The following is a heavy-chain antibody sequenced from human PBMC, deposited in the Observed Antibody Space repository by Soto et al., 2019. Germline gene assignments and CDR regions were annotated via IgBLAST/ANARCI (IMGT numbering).Heavy chain of an antibody. J-gene: IGHJ4*02. CDR2: VNPIVSMS. V-gene: IGHV1-69*02. CDR1: GDTFNFYS. CDR3: ASSYGSGYRAFDY. D-gene: IGHD3-10*01. Sequence: QVQLVQSGAEVKRPGSSVKVSCKASGDTFNFYSINWVRQAPGLGLEWMGRVNPIVSMSNYAQKFQGRVTMTADKSTSTAYVELSSVISEDTAIYYCASSYGSGYRAFDYWGQGALVTVS.